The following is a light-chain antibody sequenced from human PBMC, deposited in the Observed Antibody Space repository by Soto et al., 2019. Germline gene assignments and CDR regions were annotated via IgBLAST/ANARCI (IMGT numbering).Light chain of an antibody. CDR3: QQYGTSPIT. CDR2: GAS. J-gene: IGKJ5*01. CDR1: QSVRTNY. V-gene: IGKV3-20*01. Sequence: VLTQSPGTLSLSPGEGATLSCRTSQSVRTNYLAWYQQRPGQPPRLLIFGASRRATGIPDRFSGSGSGTDFTLTISRLEPEDFAVYYCQQYGTSPITFGQGTRLEIK.